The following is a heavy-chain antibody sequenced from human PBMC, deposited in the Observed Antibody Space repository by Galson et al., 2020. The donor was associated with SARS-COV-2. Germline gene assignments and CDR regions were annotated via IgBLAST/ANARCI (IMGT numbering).Heavy chain of an antibody. D-gene: IGHD1-26*01. CDR2: ISYDGSNK. V-gene: IGHV3-30*04. CDR3: ARPHSGSYSIYFDY. J-gene: IGHJ4*02. CDR1: GFTFSSYA. Sequence: GGSLRLSCAASGFTFSSYAMHWVRQAPGKGLEWVAVISYDGSNKYYADSVKGRFTISRDNSKNTLYLQMNSLRAEDTAVYYCARPHSGSYSIYFDYWGQGTLVTVSS.